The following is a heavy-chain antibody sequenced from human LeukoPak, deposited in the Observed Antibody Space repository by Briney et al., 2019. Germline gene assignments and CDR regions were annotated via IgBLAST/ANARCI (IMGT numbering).Heavy chain of an antibody. CDR3: ARGKPYYYDSSGYPDAFDI. Sequence: PGGSLRLSCAASGFTFSSYAMSWVRQAPGKGLEWVSYISSSGSTIYYADSVKGRFTISRDNAKNSLYLQMNSLRAEDTAVYYCARGKPYYYDSSGYPDAFDIWGQGTMVTVSS. V-gene: IGHV3-48*04. J-gene: IGHJ3*02. CDR2: ISSSGSTI. D-gene: IGHD3-22*01. CDR1: GFTFSSYA.